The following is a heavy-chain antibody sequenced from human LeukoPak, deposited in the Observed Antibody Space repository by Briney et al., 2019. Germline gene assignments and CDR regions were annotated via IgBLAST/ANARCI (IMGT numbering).Heavy chain of an antibody. CDR2: IYYSGST. V-gene: IGHV4-61*08. Sequence: PSQTLSLTCTVSGGSISSGGYYWSWIRQPPGKGLEWIGYIYYSGSTNYNPSLKSRVTISVDTSKNQFSLKLSSVTAADTAVYYCARESLWLVAAGHWGAFDIWGQGTMVTVSS. CDR1: GGSISSGGYY. CDR3: ARESLWLVAAGHWGAFDI. J-gene: IGHJ3*02. D-gene: IGHD6-13*01.